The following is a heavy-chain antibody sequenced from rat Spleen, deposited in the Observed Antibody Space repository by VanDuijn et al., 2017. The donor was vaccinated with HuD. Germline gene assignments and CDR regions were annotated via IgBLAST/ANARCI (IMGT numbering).Heavy chain of an antibody. J-gene: IGHJ2*01. D-gene: IGHD1-12*03. Sequence: EVQLVESGGGLVQPGRSLKLSCTASGFTFSIHDMAWVRQAPTKGLEWIASISSGGSIYYPDSVKGRFTISRDNAKSTLYLQMDSLRSEDTATYYCTTDRSITMMVITPSCFDYWGQGVMVTVSS. CDR2: ISSGGSI. CDR1: GFTFSIHD. CDR3: TTDRSITMMVITPSCFDY. V-gene: IGHV5-27*01.